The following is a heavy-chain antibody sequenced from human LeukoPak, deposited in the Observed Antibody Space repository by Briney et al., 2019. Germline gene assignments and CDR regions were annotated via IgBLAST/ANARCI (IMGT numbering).Heavy chain of an antibody. V-gene: IGHV1-69*05. CDR2: IIPIFGTA. J-gene: IGHJ6*03. CDR3: ASKPDSGYYYYYMDV. CDR1: GGTFSSYA. Sequence: SVKVSCKASGGTFSSYAISWVRQAPGQGLEWMGGIIPIFGTANYAQKFQGRVTITTDESTSTAYMELSSLRSEDTAVYYCASKPDSGYYYYYMDVWGKGTTVTVSS.